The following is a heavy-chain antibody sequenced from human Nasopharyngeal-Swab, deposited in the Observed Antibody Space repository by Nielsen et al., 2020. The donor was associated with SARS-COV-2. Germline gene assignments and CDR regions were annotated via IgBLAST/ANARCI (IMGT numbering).Heavy chain of an antibody. Sequence: WIRQPPGKGLEWSGYIYYSGSTSYNPSRKSRVTISVDTSKKQFSLKLSSVTSADTAVYFCARGLSSYGYYNWGQGTLVTVSS. D-gene: IGHD5-18*01. CDR2: IYYSGST. V-gene: IGHV4-59*01. J-gene: IGHJ4*02. CDR3: ARGLSSYGYYN.